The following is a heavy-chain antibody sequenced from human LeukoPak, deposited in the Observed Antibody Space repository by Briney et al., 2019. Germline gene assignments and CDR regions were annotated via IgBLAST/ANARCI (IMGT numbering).Heavy chain of an antibody. CDR2: ISTNGVNT. CDR1: GFTFGNYA. J-gene: IGHJ4*02. D-gene: IGHD6-6*01. CDR3: AKGSAAARPYYFDS. Sequence: PGGSLRLSCQTSGFTFGNYAMSWVRQAQGKELEWISAISTNGVNTYYADSVKGRFTTSRDNSRHTLSLQMNGLRADDTAVYYCAKGSAAARPYYFDSWGQGTLVAVSS. V-gene: IGHV3-23*01.